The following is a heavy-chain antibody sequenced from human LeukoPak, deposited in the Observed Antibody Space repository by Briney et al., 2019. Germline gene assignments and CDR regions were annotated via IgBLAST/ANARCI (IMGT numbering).Heavy chain of an antibody. J-gene: IGHJ5*02. CDR2: INISGGNT. Sequence: ASVKVSCKASGYTFTSYYMYWVRQAPGQGLEWMGIINISGGNTNYAQKFQGRVTMTRDMSTSTVYMELRSLRSEDTAIYYGARGPHIRTYDRDNWFDPWGQGTLVTVSS. CDR3: ARGPHIRTYDRDNWFDP. V-gene: IGHV1-46*01. D-gene: IGHD3-3*01. CDR1: GYTFTSYY.